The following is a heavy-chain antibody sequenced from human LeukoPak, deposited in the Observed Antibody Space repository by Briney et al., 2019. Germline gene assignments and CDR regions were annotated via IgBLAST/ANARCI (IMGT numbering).Heavy chain of an antibody. J-gene: IGHJ4*02. CDR2: TFQGGGEI. CDR1: GFTFSDFA. CDR3: ATYRQVMLPFES. Sequence: GGSLRLSCAASGFTFSDFAMIWVRQPPGKGLEWVSSTFQGGGEIHYADSVRGRFTISRDNSRSTLFLQMNSLRREGTAIYYCATYRQVMLPFESWGQGTLVTVSS. V-gene: IGHV3-23*01. D-gene: IGHD5-18*01.